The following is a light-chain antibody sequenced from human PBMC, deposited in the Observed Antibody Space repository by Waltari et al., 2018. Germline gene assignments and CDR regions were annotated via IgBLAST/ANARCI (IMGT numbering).Light chain of an antibody. CDR1: QIVGTN. Sequence: EIVLTQSPATLSSSAGERATLSCRASQIVGTNLAWYQKRPGQASRLLIYAAFDRAAVLPARFSCSSSGVEFTLTISSLEPEDSGVYFCQQRYKWPHSFGGGTKVEI. J-gene: IGKJ4*01. CDR3: QQRYKWPHS. V-gene: IGKV3-11*01. CDR2: AAF.